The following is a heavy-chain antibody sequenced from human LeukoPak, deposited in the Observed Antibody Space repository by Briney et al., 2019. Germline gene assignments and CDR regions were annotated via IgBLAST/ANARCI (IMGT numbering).Heavy chain of an antibody. Sequence: GSLRLSCAASGFTFSSYAMAWVRQAPGKGLEXXXTVSGSSGTTYYADSVKGRFTISRDNSKNTLYLQMNSLRAEDTALYYCAKGSGGSCYSPSDYWGQGTLVTVSS. CDR1: GFTFSSYA. D-gene: IGHD2-15*01. CDR3: AKGSGGSCYSPSDY. CDR2: VSGSSGTT. V-gene: IGHV3-23*01. J-gene: IGHJ4*02.